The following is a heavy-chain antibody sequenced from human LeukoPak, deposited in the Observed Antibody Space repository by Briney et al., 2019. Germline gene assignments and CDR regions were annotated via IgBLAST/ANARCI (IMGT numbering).Heavy chain of an antibody. J-gene: IGHJ4*02. CDR2: ISAYNGNT. V-gene: IGHV1-18*01. D-gene: IGHD1-26*01. CDR1: GYTFTSYG. CDR3: ARDELLRCDY. Sequence: ASVKVSCKAPGYTFTSYGISWVRQAPGQGLEWMRWISAYNGNTNYAQILQGRVTMTTDTSTSTAYMELRSLRSDDTAVYYCARDELLRCDYWGQGTLVTVSS.